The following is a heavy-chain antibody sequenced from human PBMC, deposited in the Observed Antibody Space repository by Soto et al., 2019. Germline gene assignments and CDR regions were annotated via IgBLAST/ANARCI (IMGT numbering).Heavy chain of an antibody. CDR2: IYYSGST. V-gene: IGHV4-39*01. CDR1: GGSISSSSYY. D-gene: IGHD1-7*01. J-gene: IGHJ5*02. Sequence: SETLSLTCTVSGGSISSSSYYWGWIRQPPGKGLEWIGSIYYSGSTYYNPSLKSRVTISVDTSKNQFSLKLSSVTAADTAVYYCARHQRSLHPNWNYGYNWFDPWGQVTLVTSPQ. CDR3: ARHQRSLHPNWNYGYNWFDP.